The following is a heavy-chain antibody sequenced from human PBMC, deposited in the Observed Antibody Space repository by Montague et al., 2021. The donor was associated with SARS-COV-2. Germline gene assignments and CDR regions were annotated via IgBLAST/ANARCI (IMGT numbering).Heavy chain of an antibody. CDR3: ARDRGGNYYFDY. CDR2: IYSGGST. D-gene: IGHD1-7*01. CDR1: GFTVSSNY. Sequence: SLSLSWAASGFTVSSNYMSWVRQAPGKGLEWVSVIYSGGSTYYADSVKGRFTISRDNSKNTLYLQMNSLRAEDTAVYYCARDRGGNYYFDYWGQGTLVTVSS. J-gene: IGHJ4*02. V-gene: IGHV3-53*01.